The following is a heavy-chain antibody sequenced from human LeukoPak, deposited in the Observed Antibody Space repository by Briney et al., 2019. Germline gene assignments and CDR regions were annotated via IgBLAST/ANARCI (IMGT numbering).Heavy chain of an antibody. CDR3: AREVLVGATSWFDP. D-gene: IGHD1-26*01. CDR2: IYYSGST. CDR1: GGSISSYY. J-gene: IGHJ5*02. V-gene: IGHV4-59*01. Sequence: SETLSPTCTVSGGSISSYYWSWIRQPPGKGLEWIGYIYYSGSTNYNPSLKSRVTISVDTSKNQFSLKLSSVTAADTAVYYCAREVLVGATSWFDPWGQGTLVTVSS.